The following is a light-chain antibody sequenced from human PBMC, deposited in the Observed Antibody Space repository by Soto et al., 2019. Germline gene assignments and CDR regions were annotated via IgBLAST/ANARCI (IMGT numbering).Light chain of an antibody. CDR3: SSYTTRNTYV. CDR2: EVN. V-gene: IGLV2-14*01. J-gene: IGLJ1*01. Sequence: QSALTQPASVSGSPGQSTTISCPGTSSNIGSYNYVSWYQQHPGRSPRLMIYEVNNRPSGVANRFSGSKSGNTASLTISGLQAEDEADYYCSSYTTRNTYVFGPGTKLTVL. CDR1: SSNIGSYNY.